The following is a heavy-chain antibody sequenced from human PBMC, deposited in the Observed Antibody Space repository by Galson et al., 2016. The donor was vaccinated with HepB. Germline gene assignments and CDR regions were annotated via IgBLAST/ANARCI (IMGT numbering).Heavy chain of an antibody. Sequence: LTCTVSGDSVNSGSYYWSWIRQPPGKGLEWIGYIHYSGSTNYNPSLKSRVTISIDTSKKQFSLKVTSVIAADTAVYYCARDQAMDGSHDAFDIWGQGTMVTVSS. J-gene: IGHJ3*02. CDR1: GDSVNSGSYY. CDR3: ARDQAMDGSHDAFDI. V-gene: IGHV4-61*01. D-gene: IGHD6-19*01. CDR2: IHYSGST.